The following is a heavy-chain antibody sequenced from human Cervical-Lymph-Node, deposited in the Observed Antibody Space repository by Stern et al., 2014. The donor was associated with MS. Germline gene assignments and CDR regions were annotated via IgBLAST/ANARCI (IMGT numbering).Heavy chain of an antibody. CDR3: ARRPPDCSSTSCYGMDV. Sequence: EVQLVESGGEVKKPGESLKISCKGSGYSFRKYWIGWVRQMPGKGLEWMGIIYPGDSDTRYSPSFQGQVTISADISINTAYLQWDSLKASDTAMYYCARRPPDCSSTSCYGMDVWGQGTTVIVSS. CDR1: GYSFRKYW. D-gene: IGHD2-2*01. V-gene: IGHV5-51*01. CDR2: IYPGDSDT. J-gene: IGHJ6*02.